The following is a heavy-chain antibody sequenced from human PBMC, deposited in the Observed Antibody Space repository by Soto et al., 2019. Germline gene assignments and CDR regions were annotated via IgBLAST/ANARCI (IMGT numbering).Heavy chain of an antibody. D-gene: IGHD6-6*01. CDR3: AMDGVTGSSAGDY. J-gene: IGHJ4*02. Sequence: GASVKVSCKASGYTFTGYYMHWVRQAPGQGLEWMGWVNPNSGGTNYAQKFQGRVTMTRDTSISTAYMELSRLRSDDTAVYYCAMDGVTGSSAGDYWGQGTLVTVSS. CDR2: VNPNSGGT. CDR1: GYTFTGYY. V-gene: IGHV1-2*02.